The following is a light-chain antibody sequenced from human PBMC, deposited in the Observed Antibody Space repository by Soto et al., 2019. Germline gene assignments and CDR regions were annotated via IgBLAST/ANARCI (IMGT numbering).Light chain of an antibody. CDR3: AAWDGSLKVVL. J-gene: IGLJ2*01. Sequence: QSVLTQPPSASGTPGQRVTISCSGSSSNIGTNNGNWDKQVPGTAPTLLIYTDHQRPAGVPDRFSGSKSGTSASLAISRLQSEDEADYYCAAWDGSLKVVLFGGGTKVTVL. CDR2: TDH. CDR1: SSNIGTNN. V-gene: IGLV1-44*01.